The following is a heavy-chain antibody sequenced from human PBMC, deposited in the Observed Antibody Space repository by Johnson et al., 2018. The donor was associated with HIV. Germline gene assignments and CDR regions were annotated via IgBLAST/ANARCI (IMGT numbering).Heavy chain of an antibody. Sequence: QVQLVESGRGVVQPGGSLRLSCAASGFTFSTYGMHWVRQAPGTGLEWVAFIRYDGSNKYYTDYVKGQLTISRDNSKNTLYLQMNSLRAEDTAVYYCAKDKGVWGFDAFDIWGQGTMVTVSS. CDR1: GFTFSTYG. CDR3: AKDKGVWGFDAFDI. D-gene: IGHD3-16*01. CDR2: IRYDGSNK. J-gene: IGHJ3*02. V-gene: IGHV3-30*02.